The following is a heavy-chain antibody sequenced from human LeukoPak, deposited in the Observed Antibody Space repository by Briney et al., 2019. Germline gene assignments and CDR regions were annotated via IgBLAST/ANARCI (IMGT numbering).Heavy chain of an antibody. D-gene: IGHD4-17*01. CDR1: GFTFSSYA. CDR3: AKGLRNGDYGDF. V-gene: IGHV3-23*01. Sequence: PGGSLRLSCAASGFTFSSYAMSWVRQAPGKGLEWVSGISGSGGSTKYADSVKGRFTISRDNSKNTLYLQMNSLSAEDTAVYYCAKGLRNGDYGDFRGQGTLVTVSS. J-gene: IGHJ4*02. CDR2: ISGSGGST.